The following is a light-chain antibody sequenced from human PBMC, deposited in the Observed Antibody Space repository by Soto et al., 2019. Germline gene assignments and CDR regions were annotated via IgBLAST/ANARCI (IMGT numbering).Light chain of an antibody. Sequence: EIVMTQSTATLSVSPGERATLSCRASQSVSSNLAWYQQKPGQAPRLLIYGASTRATGIPARFSGSGSGTEFTLTISSLQSEDFAVYYCQQYNTWPHTFGQGTKLEIK. CDR2: GAS. CDR1: QSVSSN. J-gene: IGKJ2*01. V-gene: IGKV3-15*01. CDR3: QQYNTWPHT.